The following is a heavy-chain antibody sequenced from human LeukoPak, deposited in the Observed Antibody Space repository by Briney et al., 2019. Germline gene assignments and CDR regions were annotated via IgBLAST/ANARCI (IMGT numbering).Heavy chain of an antibody. CDR1: DASISGYY. Sequence: PSETLSLTCTVSDASISGYYWTWIRQPAGQGLEWIGRLFSGGSTNYNPPLKSRVSMSLDTSNNQFSLEVNFVSAADTAVYYCARGPRGLPEDWGQGTLVTVSS. J-gene: IGHJ4*02. D-gene: IGHD1-14*01. CDR2: LFSGGST. V-gene: IGHV4-4*07. CDR3: ARGPRGLPED.